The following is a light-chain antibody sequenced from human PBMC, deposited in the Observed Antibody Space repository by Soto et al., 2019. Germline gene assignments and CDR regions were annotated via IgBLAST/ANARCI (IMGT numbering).Light chain of an antibody. V-gene: IGKV3-20*01. CDR1: QSVSSSY. CDR3: QQYACSPRT. CDR2: GGS. J-gene: IGKJ5*01. Sequence: EIVLTQSAGTVSLYPGERATLSCRASQSVSSSYLAWCQQKPGQAPRLLIYGGSRRATGVPDRFSGAGSGTDFTLTISRLEPEDFAVFYCQQYACSPRTFGQGARPEI.